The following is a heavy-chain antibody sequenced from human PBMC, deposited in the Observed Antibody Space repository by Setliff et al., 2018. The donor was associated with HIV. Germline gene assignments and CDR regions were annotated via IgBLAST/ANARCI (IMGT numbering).Heavy chain of an antibody. D-gene: IGHD6-19*01. Sequence: SETLSLTCSVFGGSISSRSYYWGWIRQSPGQVQEWIGYIFYSGSTNYNPSLKSRVTISVDTSNNQFSLKLTSVTAADTAVYYCARHHPSVAVAGPFDRWGQGALVTVSS. CDR2: IFYSGST. V-gene: IGHV4-61*05. CDR3: ARHHPSVAVAGPFDR. CDR1: GGSISSRSYY. J-gene: IGHJ4*02.